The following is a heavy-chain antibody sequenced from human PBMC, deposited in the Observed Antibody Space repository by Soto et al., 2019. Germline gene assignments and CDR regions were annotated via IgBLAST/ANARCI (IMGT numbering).Heavy chain of an antibody. D-gene: IGHD6-13*01. V-gene: IGHV4-4*02. J-gene: IGHJ4*02. CDR2: IHHSGNT. CDR3: AHSPGWYFLDY. Sequence: QVQLQESGPGLVEPSGTLSLTCAVSGASIITQNYYNWVRQSPGKGLEWIGEIHHSGNTNFSPSLKSRVTLSVDTSKNQVSLRLSSVTAAHTAIYYCAHSPGWYFLDYWGQGALVTVS. CDR1: GASIITQNY.